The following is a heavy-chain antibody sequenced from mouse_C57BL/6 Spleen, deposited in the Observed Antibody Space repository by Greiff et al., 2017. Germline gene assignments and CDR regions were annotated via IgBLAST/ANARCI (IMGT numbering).Heavy chain of an antibody. J-gene: IGHJ3*01. V-gene: IGHV1-55*01. D-gene: IGHD2-4*01. CDR3: ARRGSYYDYAWFAY. Sequence: QVQLKQPGAELVKPGASVKMSCKASGYTFTSYWITWVKQRPGQGLEWIGDIYPGSGSTNYNEKFKSKATLTVDTSSSTAYMQLSSLTSEDSAVYYCARRGSYYDYAWFAYWGQGTLVTVSA. CDR1: GYTFTSYW. CDR2: IYPGSGST.